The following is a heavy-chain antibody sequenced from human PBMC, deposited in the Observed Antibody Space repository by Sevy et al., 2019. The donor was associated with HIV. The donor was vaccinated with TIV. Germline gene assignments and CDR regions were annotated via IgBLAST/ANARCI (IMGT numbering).Heavy chain of an antibody. V-gene: IGHV1-18*01. J-gene: IGHJ6*02. CDR2: ISAYNGNT. D-gene: IGHD5-18*01. CDR1: GYTFTSYV. Sequence: ASVKVSCKASGYTFTSYVISWVRQAPGQGLEWMGWISAYNGNTNYAQKLQGRVTMTTDTSTSTAYMELRSLRSDDTAVYYCARVSGTAMVIQINYYYYGMDVWGQGTTVTVSS. CDR3: ARVSGTAMVIQINYYYYGMDV.